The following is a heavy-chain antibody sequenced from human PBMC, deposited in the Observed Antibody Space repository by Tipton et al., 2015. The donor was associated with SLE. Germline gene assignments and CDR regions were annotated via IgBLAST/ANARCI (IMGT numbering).Heavy chain of an antibody. V-gene: IGHV3-13*04. D-gene: IGHD1-26*01. J-gene: IGHJ2*01. CDR3: ARELGSVGNWYFDL. Sequence: GSLRLSCAASGFPFSSHDMHWVRQTTGKGLEWVSGISTAGGTYYPDSVKGRFTISRENAKNSLYLQMNSLRAGDTAVYYCARELGSVGNWYFDLWGRGTLVTVSS. CDR1: GFPFSSHD. CDR2: ISTAGGT.